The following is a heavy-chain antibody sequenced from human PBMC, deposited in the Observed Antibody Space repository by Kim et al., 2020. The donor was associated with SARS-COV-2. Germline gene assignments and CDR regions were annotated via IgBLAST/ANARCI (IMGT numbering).Heavy chain of an antibody. V-gene: IGHV4-31*02. J-gene: IGHJ4*02. Sequence: LKSRVTISVDTSKNQFSLKLSSVTAADTAVYYCARGSTIWFGELSIPFDYWGQGTLVTVSS. D-gene: IGHD3-10*01. CDR3: ARGSTIWFGELSIPFDY.